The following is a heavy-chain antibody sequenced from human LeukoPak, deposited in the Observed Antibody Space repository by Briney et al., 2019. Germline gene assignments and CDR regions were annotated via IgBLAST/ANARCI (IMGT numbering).Heavy chain of an antibody. Sequence: SQTLSLTCTVSGGSISRGGYYWSWIRQHPGKGLEWIGYIYHSGSTYYNPSLKSRVTTSVDTSKNQFSLKLSSVTAADTAVYYCARGRSGTTVTTSWDFDLWGRGTLDTVSS. CDR1: GGSISRGGYY. J-gene: IGHJ2*01. D-gene: IGHD4-17*01. V-gene: IGHV4-31*03. CDR3: ARGRSGTTVTTSWDFDL. CDR2: IYHSGST.